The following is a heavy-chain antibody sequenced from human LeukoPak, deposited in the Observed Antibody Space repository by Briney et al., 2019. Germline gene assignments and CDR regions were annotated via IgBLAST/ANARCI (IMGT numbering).Heavy chain of an antibody. D-gene: IGHD1-1*01. V-gene: IGHV3-30*03. CDR3: ASEIPGRVQSPRDY. CDR1: GFTFSSYG. CDR2: ISYDGSNK. Sequence: QPGRSLRLSCAASGFTFSSYGMHWVRQAPGKGLEWVAVISYDGSNKYYADSVKGRFTISRDNSKNTLYLQMNSLRAEDTAVYYCASEIPGRVQSPRDYWGQGTLVTVSS. J-gene: IGHJ4*02.